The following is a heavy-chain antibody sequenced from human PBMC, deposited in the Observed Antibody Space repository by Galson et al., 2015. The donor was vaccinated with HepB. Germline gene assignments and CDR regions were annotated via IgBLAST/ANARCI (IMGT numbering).Heavy chain of an antibody. CDR2: INPSGGST. J-gene: IGHJ3*02. CDR1: GYTFTSYY. CDR3: ARTGSVLLWFGEFDPKTGGDAFDI. D-gene: IGHD3-10*01. Sequence: SVKVSCKASGYTFTSYYMHWVRQAPGQGLEWMGIINPSGGSTSCAQKLQGRVTMTRDTSTSTVYMELSSLRSEDTAVYYCARTGSVLLWFGEFDPKTGGDAFDIWGQGTMVTVSS. V-gene: IGHV1-46*04.